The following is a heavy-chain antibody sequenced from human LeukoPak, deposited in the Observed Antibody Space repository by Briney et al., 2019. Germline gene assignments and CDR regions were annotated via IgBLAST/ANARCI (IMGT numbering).Heavy chain of an antibody. J-gene: IGHJ4*02. Sequence: GGSLRLSCAASGFTFGPYTMNWVRQATGKGLEWVSYISSSSDTTHYADSVKGRFTISRDNAKNSLYLQMNSLRVEDTAVYYCASGMRVGPNIWGQGTLVTVSS. V-gene: IGHV3-48*04. CDR3: ASGMRVGPNI. CDR2: ISSSSDTT. D-gene: IGHD1-26*01. CDR1: GFTFGPYT.